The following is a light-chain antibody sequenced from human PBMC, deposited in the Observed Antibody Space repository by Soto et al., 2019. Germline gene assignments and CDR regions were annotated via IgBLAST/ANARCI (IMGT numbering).Light chain of an antibody. Sequence: QSVLTQPPSASGTPGQTVTISCSGSSSNIGSAYLYWYQHLPGTAPKLLIYRNNQRPSGVPDRFSASKSGTSASLAIMGLRSEDDAYYYCAAWDDSLVVFGGGTKLTVL. CDR3: AAWDDSLVV. CDR1: SSNIGSAY. J-gene: IGLJ2*01. V-gene: IGLV1-47*01. CDR2: RNN.